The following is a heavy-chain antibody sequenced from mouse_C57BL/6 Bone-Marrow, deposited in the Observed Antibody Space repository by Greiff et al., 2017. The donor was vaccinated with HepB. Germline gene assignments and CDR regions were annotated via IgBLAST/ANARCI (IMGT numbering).Heavy chain of an antibody. CDR3: FITKNWYFDV. CDR2: IYPRSGNT. Sequence: QVHVKQSGAELARPGASVKLSCKASGYTFTSYGISWVKQRTGQGLEWIGEIYPRSGNTYYNEKFKGKATLTADKSSSTAYMELRSLTSEDSAVYFCFITKNWYFDVWGTGTTVTVSS. V-gene: IGHV1-81*01. J-gene: IGHJ1*03. D-gene: IGHD1-1*01. CDR1: GYTFTSYG.